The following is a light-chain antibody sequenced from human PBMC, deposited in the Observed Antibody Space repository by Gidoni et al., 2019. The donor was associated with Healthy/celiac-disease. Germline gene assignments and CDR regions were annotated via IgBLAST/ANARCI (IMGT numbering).Light chain of an antibody. CDR1: QSVISY. Sequence: EIVLTQSPAPLSLSPGERATLTCRANQSVISYLAWYQQKTRQAPRLLIHDASNRATGIPARFSGSGSGTDFTLTISSLEPEDYAVYYCQQRSNWPPYSFGQGTKLEIK. J-gene: IGKJ2*03. V-gene: IGKV3-11*01. CDR2: DAS. CDR3: QQRSNWPPYS.